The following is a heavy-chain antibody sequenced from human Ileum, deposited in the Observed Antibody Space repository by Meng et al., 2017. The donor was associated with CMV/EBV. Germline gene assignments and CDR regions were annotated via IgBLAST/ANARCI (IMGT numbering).Heavy chain of an antibody. D-gene: IGHD1-7*01. J-gene: IGHJ4*02. CDR3: ARDLHWNSVDY. Sequence: VPLVESGGGLLHPGGSLIVSCAASGFTFSNYWMHWIRQAPGKGLMWVSRINIDGSTTTHADSVKGRFTISRDNAKNTVYLQMNSLRAEDTAVYYCARDLHWNSVDYWGQGTLVTVSS. CDR1: GFTFSNYW. CDR2: INIDGSTT. V-gene: IGHV3-74*03.